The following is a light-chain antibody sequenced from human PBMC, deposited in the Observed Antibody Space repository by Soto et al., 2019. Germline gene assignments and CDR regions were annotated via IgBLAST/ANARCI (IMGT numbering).Light chain of an antibody. CDR2: LAS. V-gene: IGKV1-5*03. CDR1: QSIHSF. J-gene: IGKJ2*01. Sequence: DIQMTQFPSTLSASVGDAVTITCRASQSIHSFLAWYQQKPGKAPKLLIYLASRLESGVPSRFSGSGSGTEFTLTISSLQPDDFAIYFCQQYNSHSFYTFGQGTKLEVK. CDR3: QQYNSHSFYT.